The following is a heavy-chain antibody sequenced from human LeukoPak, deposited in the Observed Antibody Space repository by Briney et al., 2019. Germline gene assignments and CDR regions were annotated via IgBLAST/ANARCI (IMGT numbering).Heavy chain of an antibody. V-gene: IGHV3-30*04. CDR2: ISYDGSNK. CDR3: ARDRGSDGDLNFDY. D-gene: IGHD4-17*01. Sequence: GGSLRLSCAASGFTFSSYAMHWVRQAPGKGLEWVAVISYDGSNKYYADSVKGRFTISRDNSKNTLYLQVNSLRAEDTAVYYCARDRGSDGDLNFDYWGQGTLVTVSS. J-gene: IGHJ4*02. CDR1: GFTFSSYA.